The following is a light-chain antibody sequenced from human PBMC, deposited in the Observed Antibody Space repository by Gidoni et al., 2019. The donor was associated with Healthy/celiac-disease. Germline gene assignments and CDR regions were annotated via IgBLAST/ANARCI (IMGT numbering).Light chain of an antibody. CDR1: QRVSSN. CDR2: GAS. Sequence: PATLSVSPGERATPSCRASQRVSSNLAWYQQKPGQAPRLLIYGASTRATGIPARFSGSGSGTEFTLTISSLQSEDFAVYYCQQYNNWPPLTFGGGTKVEIK. CDR3: QQYNNWPPLT. J-gene: IGKJ4*01. V-gene: IGKV3-15*01.